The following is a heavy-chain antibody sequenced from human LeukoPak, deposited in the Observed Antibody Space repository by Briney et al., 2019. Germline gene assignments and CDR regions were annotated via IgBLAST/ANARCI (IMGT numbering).Heavy chain of an antibody. V-gene: IGHV3-43*02. CDR1: GFTFDDYA. D-gene: IGHD3-16*01. Sequence: GGSLRLSCAASGFTFDDYAMHWVRQAPGKGLEWVSLISGDGGSTYYAASVKGRFTISRDNSKNSLYLQMNSLRTEDTALYYCAKSSDPWGYFDYWGQGTLVTVSS. J-gene: IGHJ4*02. CDR2: ISGDGGST. CDR3: AKSSDPWGYFDY.